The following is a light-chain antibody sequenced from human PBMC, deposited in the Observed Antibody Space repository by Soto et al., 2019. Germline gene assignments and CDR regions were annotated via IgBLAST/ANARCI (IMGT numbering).Light chain of an antibody. CDR1: QSVSSSY. CDR3: QQYGSSPYT. J-gene: IGKJ2*01. V-gene: IGKV3-20*01. CDR2: GAS. Sequence: EIVLTQSPGTLSLSPGERATLSCRASQSVSSSYLAWYQQKPGQAPRLLIYGASSRATGIPDRFSGSGSGTDFTLTISRVEPEDFAVYYCQQYGSSPYTFGHGNKLESK.